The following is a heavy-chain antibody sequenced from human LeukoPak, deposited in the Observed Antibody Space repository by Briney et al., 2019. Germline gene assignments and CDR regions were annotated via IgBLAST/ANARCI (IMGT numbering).Heavy chain of an antibody. J-gene: IGHJ4*02. D-gene: IGHD5-12*01. CDR1: GFTFSNYW. V-gene: IGHV3-74*01. CDR2: INRDGSTT. Sequence: GGSLRLSCAASGFTFSNYWKHWVRQVPGKGLVWVSLINRDGSTTNYADSVKGRFTISRDNAKNMLYLQMNSLRAEDTAVYYCARGPSGYHNTGGQGTLVTVSS. CDR3: ARGPSGYHNT.